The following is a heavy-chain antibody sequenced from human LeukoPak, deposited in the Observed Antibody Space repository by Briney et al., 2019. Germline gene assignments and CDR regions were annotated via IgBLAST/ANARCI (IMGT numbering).Heavy chain of an antibody. V-gene: IGHV4-59*01. D-gene: IGHD1-1*01. CDR1: GGSISTYY. CDR3: ARYFSGRTLDY. J-gene: IGHJ4*02. CDR2: MYYTGST. Sequence: SETLSLTCTVSGGSISTYYWSWIRQPPGKGLEWIGYMYYTGSTNYNPSLKGRVTISVDTSKNQFSLKLSSVTAADTAVYYCARYFSGRTLDYWGQGTLVTVSS.